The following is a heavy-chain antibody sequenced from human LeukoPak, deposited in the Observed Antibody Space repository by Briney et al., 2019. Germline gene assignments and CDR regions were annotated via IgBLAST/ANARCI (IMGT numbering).Heavy chain of an antibody. J-gene: IGHJ4*02. V-gene: IGHV3-48*01. D-gene: IGHD3-3*01. CDR3: AKGDYDSIGYFDY. Sequence: GGSLRLSCAASGFTFSNYNMNWVRQAPGKGLEWVSYITLSTTTIYYADSVKGRFTISRDNSKNTLSVQMNSLRAEDTAVYYCAKGDYDSIGYFDYWGQGTLVTVSS. CDR2: ITLSTTTI. CDR1: GFTFSNYN.